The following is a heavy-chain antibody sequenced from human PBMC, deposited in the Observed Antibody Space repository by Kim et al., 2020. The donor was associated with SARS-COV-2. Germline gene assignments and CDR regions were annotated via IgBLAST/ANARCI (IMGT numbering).Heavy chain of an antibody. J-gene: IGHJ4*02. CDR1: GFTFSSYA. Sequence: GGSLRLSCSASGFTFSSYAMHWVRQAPGKGLEYVSAISSNGGSTYYADSVKGRFTISRDNSKNTLYLQMSSLRAEDTAVYYCVKVSISGGYCSGGSCYSFDYWGQGTLVTVSS. CDR3: VKVSISGGYCSGGSCYSFDY. D-gene: IGHD2-15*01. CDR2: ISSNGGST. V-gene: IGHV3-64D*06.